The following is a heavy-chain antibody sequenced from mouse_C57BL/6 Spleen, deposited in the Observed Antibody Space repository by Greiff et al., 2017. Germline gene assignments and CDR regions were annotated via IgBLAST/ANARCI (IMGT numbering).Heavy chain of an antibody. CDR1: GYTFTDYE. J-gene: IGHJ3*01. V-gene: IGHV1-15*01. D-gene: IGHD2-5*01. Sequence: VQLVESGAELVRPGASVTLSCKASGYTFTDYEMHWVKQTPVHGLEWIGAIDPETGGTAYNQKFKGKAILTADKSSSTAYMELRSLTSEDSAVYYCTREGYSNYGAYWGQGTLVTVSA. CDR3: TREGYSNYGAY. CDR2: IDPETGGT.